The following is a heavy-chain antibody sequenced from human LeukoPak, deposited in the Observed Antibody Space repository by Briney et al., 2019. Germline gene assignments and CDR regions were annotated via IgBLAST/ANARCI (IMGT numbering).Heavy chain of an antibody. CDR2: IIPIFGTT. D-gene: IGHD6-13*01. J-gene: IGHJ6*03. V-gene: IGHV1-69*06. Sequence: GASVKVSCKTSEGTFSSYAITWVRQTPGQGLEWMGGIIPIFGTTNYAQKFQDRVTITADKSTSTAYMKLSSLRSEDTAVYYCARVVGLTGYSSNWYSGYYYYMDVWGKGTTVTVSS. CDR1: EGTFSSYA. CDR3: ARVVGLTGYSSNWYSGYYYYMDV.